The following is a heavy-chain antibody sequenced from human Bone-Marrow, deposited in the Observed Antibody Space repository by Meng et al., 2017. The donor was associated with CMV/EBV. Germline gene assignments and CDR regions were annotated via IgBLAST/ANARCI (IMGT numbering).Heavy chain of an antibody. D-gene: IGHD2-2*01. CDR3: ARGDQLLGRGSL. J-gene: IGHJ1*01. V-gene: IGHV3-23*01. CDR2: VSTGGST. Sequence: GESLKISCAASGFTFSTYAMNWVRQAPGKGLEWISAVSTGGSTNYADSVKGRFTVSRDNSNNTLYLQMNDLRAEDTALYYCARGDQLLGRGSLWGQGTLATVPS. CDR1: GFTFSTYA.